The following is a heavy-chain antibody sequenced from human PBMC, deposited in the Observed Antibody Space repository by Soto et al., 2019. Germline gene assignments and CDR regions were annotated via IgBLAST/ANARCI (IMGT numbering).Heavy chain of an antibody. V-gene: IGHV1-69*01. CDR1: GGTFSSYA. CDR3: ARGLDSSGYYNYYYGMDV. Sequence: QVQLVQSGAEVKKPGSSVKVSCKASGGTFSSYAISWVRQAPGQGLEWMGGFIPIFGTANYAQKFQGRVTITADESTSTAYMELSSLRSEDTAVYYCARGLDSSGYYNYYYGMDVWGQGTTVTVSS. CDR2: FIPIFGTA. J-gene: IGHJ6*02. D-gene: IGHD3-22*01.